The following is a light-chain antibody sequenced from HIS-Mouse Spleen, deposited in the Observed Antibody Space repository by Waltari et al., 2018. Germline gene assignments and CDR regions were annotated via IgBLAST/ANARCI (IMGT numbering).Light chain of an antibody. CDR2: DDS. Sequence: SYELTQPPSVSVSPGQTARITCSGDALPKKYAYWYQQKSGQAPVLVIYDDSKRPSGIPERFYGSSSGTMATLTISGAQVEDDADYYCYSTDSSGNHRVFGGGTKLTVL. V-gene: IGLV3-10*01. CDR3: YSTDSSGNHRV. CDR1: ALPKKY. J-gene: IGLJ2*01.